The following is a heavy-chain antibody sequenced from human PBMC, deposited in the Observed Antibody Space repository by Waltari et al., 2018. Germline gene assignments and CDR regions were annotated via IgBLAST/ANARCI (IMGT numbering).Heavy chain of an antibody. CDR3: ARDYCDRTNCHGMDV. CDR1: EFTFSSYA. D-gene: IGHD3-22*01. V-gene: IGHV3-30*04. CDR2: ISYNERNT. Sequence: QVQLVESGGGVVQPGRSLRLSCAASEFTFSSYAMHWVRQAPGKGLEGLSVISYNERNTYYVDSVKGRFTISRDNSKKMLYLQMNSLRAEDTAVYYCARDYCDRTNCHGMDVWGQGTTVAVSS. J-gene: IGHJ6*02.